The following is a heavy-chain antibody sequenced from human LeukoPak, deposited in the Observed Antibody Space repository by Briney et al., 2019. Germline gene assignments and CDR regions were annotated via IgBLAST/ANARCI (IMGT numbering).Heavy chain of an antibody. V-gene: IGHV4-59*01. D-gene: IGHD1-14*01. CDR1: GGSISSYY. CDR2: IYYSGST. Sequence: SETLSLTCTVSGGSISSYYWSWIRQPPGKGLEWIGYIYYSGSTNYNPSLKSRVTISVDTSKNQFSLKLSSVTAADTAVYYCARDPGTWWTGDYWGQGTLVTVSS. CDR3: ARDPGTWWTGDY. J-gene: IGHJ4*02.